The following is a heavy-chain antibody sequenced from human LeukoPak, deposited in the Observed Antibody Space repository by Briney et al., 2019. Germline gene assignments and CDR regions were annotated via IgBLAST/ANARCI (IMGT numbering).Heavy chain of an antibody. CDR2: INPNSGGT. Sequence: PGGSLRLSCAASGFTFSSYAMHWVRQAPGQGLEWMGRINPNSGGTNYAQKFQGRVTMTRDTSISTAYVELSRLRSDDTAVYYCARGGYSSGWYDNFDYWGRGTLVTVSS. CDR1: GFTFSSYA. V-gene: IGHV1-2*06. CDR3: ARGGYSSGWYDNFDY. J-gene: IGHJ4*02. D-gene: IGHD6-19*01.